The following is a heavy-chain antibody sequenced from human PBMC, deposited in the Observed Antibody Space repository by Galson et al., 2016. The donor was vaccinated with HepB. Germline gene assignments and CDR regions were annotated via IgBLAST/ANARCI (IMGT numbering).Heavy chain of an antibody. Sequence: SLRLSCAASGFTVSSNYMSWVRQAPGKGLEWVSVIYSGGTTKYADSVKDRFTISRDNSKNSLYLQMNSLRAEDTAVYYCASCSSWYGRCAFDIWGQGILVTVSS. CDR3: ASCSSWYGRCAFDI. D-gene: IGHD6-13*01. V-gene: IGHV3-66*01. J-gene: IGHJ4*02. CDR1: GFTVSSNY. CDR2: IYSGGTT.